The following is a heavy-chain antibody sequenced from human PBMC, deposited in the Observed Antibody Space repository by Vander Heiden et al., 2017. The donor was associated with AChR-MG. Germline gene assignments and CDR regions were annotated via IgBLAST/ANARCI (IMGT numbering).Heavy chain of an antibody. CDR1: GGSISSGGYH. D-gene: IGHD6-19*01. Sequence: QVQLQESGPGLVKPSQTLSLTCTVSGGSISSGGYHRSWIPQHPGKGLEWIGYIYYSGSTYYNPSLKSRVTISVDTSKNQFSLKLSSVTAADTAVYYCAREGVDSSFDYWGQGTLVTVSS. J-gene: IGHJ4*02. CDR2: IYYSGST. CDR3: AREGVDSSFDY. V-gene: IGHV4-31*03.